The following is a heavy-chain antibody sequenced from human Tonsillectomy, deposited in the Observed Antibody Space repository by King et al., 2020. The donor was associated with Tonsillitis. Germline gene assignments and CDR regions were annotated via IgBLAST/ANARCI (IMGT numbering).Heavy chain of an antibody. V-gene: IGHV3-9*01. D-gene: IGHD2-2*01. Sequence: VQLVESGGGLVQPGRSLRLSCAASGFTFEDYAMHWVRQAPGKGLEWVSGISWNSGNIGYADSVKSRFTISRDNAKNSLYLQMNSLRREDTALYYCVKDIGALIVVLPARALDVWGKGTTVTVSS. CDR2: ISWNSGNI. CDR3: VKDIGALIVVLPARALDV. J-gene: IGHJ6*04. CDR1: GFTFEDYA.